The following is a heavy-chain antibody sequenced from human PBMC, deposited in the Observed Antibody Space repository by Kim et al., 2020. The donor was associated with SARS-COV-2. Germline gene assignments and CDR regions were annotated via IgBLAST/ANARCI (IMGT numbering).Heavy chain of an antibody. D-gene: IGHD2-2*01. CDR2: IYYSGST. Sequence: SETLSLTCTVSGGSISSSSYYWGWIRQPPGNGLEWIGSIYYSGSTYYNPSLKSRVTISVDTSKNQFSLKLSSVTAADTAVYYCARGVVPAAIYYFDYWGQGTLVTVSS. V-gene: IGHV4-39*01. J-gene: IGHJ4*02. CDR1: GGSISSSSYY. CDR3: ARGVVPAAIYYFDY.